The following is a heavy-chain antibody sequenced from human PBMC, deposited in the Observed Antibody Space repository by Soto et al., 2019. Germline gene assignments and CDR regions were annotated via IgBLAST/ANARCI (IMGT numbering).Heavy chain of an antibody. CDR3: ARGRHWFGP. J-gene: IGHJ5*02. V-gene: IGHV4-59*08. Sequence: SETLSLTCTVSGISITGSYWNWFRQSQGKGLEWIGQISDRGDINYNPPLESRVAISTDTHKNQDYLTLTAVKAADTAVYFCARGRHWFGPWGQGTLVTVSS. CDR1: GISITGSY. CDR2: ISDRGDI.